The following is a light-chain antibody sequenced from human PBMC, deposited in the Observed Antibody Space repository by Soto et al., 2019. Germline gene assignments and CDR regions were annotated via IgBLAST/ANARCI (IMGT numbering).Light chain of an antibody. CDR3: QQYNNWPFT. CDR2: GAS. CDR1: QSVSSN. J-gene: IGKJ3*01. Sequence: EIVMTQSPATLSVSPGERATLSCRASQSVSSNLAWYQQKPGQAPRLLIYGASTRATGIPARFSGSGSGTDFPLTISGLQSEYFAVYYCQQYNNWPFTFGPGTKVDIK. V-gene: IGKV3-15*01.